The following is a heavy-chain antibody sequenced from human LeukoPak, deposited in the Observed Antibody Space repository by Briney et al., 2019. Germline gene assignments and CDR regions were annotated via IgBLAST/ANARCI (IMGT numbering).Heavy chain of an antibody. CDR1: GFTFRSYS. CDR2: ISSSSSYI. D-gene: IGHD4-17*01. CDR3: ARYGDPSLDPYYYYGMDV. Sequence: GGSLRLSCAASGFTFRSYSMNWVRQAPGKGLEWVSSISSSSSYIYYADSVKGRFTISRDNAKNSLYLQMNSLRAEDTAVYYCARYGDPSLDPYYYYGMDVWGQGTTVTVSS. J-gene: IGHJ6*02. V-gene: IGHV3-21*01.